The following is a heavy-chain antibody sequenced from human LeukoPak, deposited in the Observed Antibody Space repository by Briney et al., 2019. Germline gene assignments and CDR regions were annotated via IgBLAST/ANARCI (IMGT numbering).Heavy chain of an antibody. J-gene: IGHJ4*02. V-gene: IGHV3-66*01. D-gene: IGHD3-10*01. Sequence: PGGSLRLSCAASGFTFSSYAMSWVRQAPGKGLEWVSLIYSVGSTYYADSVKGRFTISRDNSKNTLYLQMNSLRAEDTAVYYCARTVYGSGSPYYWGQGTLVTVSS. CDR1: GFTFSSYA. CDR3: ARTVYGSGSPYY. CDR2: IYSVGST.